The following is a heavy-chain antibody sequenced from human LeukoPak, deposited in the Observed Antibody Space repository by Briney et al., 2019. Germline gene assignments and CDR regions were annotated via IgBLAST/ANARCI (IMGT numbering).Heavy chain of an antibody. Sequence: PGGSLRLSCAASGFTFNSYAMSSVRQAPGKGLEWVSSISSSGGSTYYVDSVKGRFTISRDNSKNTLYLQMNSLRAEDTAVYYCAESPMTRVTTGGFDFWGQGTLVTVSS. J-gene: IGHJ4*02. CDR2: ISSSGGST. CDR3: AESPMTRVTTGGFDF. V-gene: IGHV3-23*01. D-gene: IGHD4-17*01. CDR1: GFTFNSYA.